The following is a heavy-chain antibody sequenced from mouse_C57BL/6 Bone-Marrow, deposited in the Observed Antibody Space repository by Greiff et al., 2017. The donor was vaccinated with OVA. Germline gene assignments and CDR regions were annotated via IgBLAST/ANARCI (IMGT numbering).Heavy chain of an antibody. CDR2: IWTGGGT. Sequence: VKLMESGPGLVAPSQSLSITCTVSGFSLTSYAISWVRQPPGKGLEWLGVIWTGGGTNYNSALKSRLSISKDNSKSQVFLKMNSLQTDDTARYYCARKRGNYDDGWYFDVWGTGTTVTVSS. J-gene: IGHJ1*03. CDR3: ARKRGNYDDGWYFDV. V-gene: IGHV2-9-1*01. CDR1: GFSLTSYA. D-gene: IGHD2-4*01.